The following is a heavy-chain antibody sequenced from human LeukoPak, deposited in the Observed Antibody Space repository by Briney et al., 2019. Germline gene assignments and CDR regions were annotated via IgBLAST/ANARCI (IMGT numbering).Heavy chain of an antibody. V-gene: IGHV3-21*04. CDR3: AKDKSYLGYYDSSGYHH. D-gene: IGHD3-22*01. J-gene: IGHJ4*02. CDR1: GFTFSSYS. CDR2: ISSSSSYI. Sequence: GGSLRLSCAASGFTFSSYSMNWVRQAPGKGLEWVSSISSSSSYIYYADSVKGRFTISRDNSKNTLYLQMNSLRAEDTAVYYCAKDKSYLGYYDSSGYHHWGQGTLVTVSS.